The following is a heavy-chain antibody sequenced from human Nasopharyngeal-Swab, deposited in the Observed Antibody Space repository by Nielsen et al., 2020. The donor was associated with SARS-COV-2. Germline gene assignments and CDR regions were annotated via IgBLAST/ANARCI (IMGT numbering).Heavy chain of an antibody. J-gene: IGHJ6*02. D-gene: IGHD4/OR15-4a*01. CDR2: ISGSGGST. CDR1: GSTFSSYA. CDR3: AKDGGLTTFPYYYYYGMDV. Sequence: GGSLRPSWDPSGSTFSSYAMSWVRQVQGRGLGWVSAISGSGGSTYYADSVKGRFTISRDNSKNTLYLQMNSLKAEDTAVYYCAKDGGLTTFPYYYYYGMDVWGQGTTVTVSS. V-gene: IGHV3-23*01.